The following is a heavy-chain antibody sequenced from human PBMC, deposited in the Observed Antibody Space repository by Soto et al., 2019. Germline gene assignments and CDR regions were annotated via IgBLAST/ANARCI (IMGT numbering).Heavy chain of an antibody. J-gene: IGHJ4*02. CDR1: GGSISSSSYY. CDR2: IYYSGSA. CDR3: ARHLIAARRVYYCDY. V-gene: IGHV4-39*01. D-gene: IGHD6-6*01. Sequence: QLQLQESGPGLVKPSETLSLTCTVSGGSISSSSYYWGWIRQPPGKGLEWIGSIYYSGSAYYNPSLKSRVTISGDTSKNQCSLKLSSVTAADTAVYYCARHLIAARRVYYCDYWGQGTLVTVSS.